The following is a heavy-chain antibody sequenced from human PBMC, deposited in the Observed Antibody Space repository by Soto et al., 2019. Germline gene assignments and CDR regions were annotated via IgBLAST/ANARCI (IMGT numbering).Heavy chain of an antibody. CDR3: ARHVRSVGGPIGY. Sequence: QVQLVQSGAEVKKPGSSVKVSCKASGGTFSSYAISWVRQAPGQGLEWMGGLIPILGTANYAQKFQGRVTIIADESTSTAYMELSSLRSEDTDVYYRARHVRSVGGPIGYWGQGTLVTVSS. D-gene: IGHD3-16*01. CDR1: GGTFSSYA. J-gene: IGHJ4*02. V-gene: IGHV1-69*01. CDR2: LIPILGTA.